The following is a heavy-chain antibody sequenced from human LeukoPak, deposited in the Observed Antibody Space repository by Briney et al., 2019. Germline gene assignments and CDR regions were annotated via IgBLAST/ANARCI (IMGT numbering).Heavy chain of an antibody. Sequence: SETLSLTCAVYGGSFSGYYWSWIRQPPGKGLEWIGEINHSGSTNYNPSLKRRVTISVDTSKIQFSLKRSSVTAADTAVYYCARQPVWIRCVFDIWGQGTMVTVSS. CDR3: ARQPVWIRCVFDI. CDR2: INHSGST. V-gene: IGHV4-34*01. CDR1: GGSFSGYY. J-gene: IGHJ3*02. D-gene: IGHD2-8*01.